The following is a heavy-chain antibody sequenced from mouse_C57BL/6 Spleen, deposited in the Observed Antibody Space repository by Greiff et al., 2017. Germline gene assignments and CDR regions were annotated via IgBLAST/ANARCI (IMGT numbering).Heavy chain of an antibody. Sequence: QVQLQQPGAELVKPGASVKLSCKASGYTFTSYWMHWVKQRPGQGLEWIGMIHPNSGSTNYNEKFKSKATLTVDTSSSTAYMELHSLTSEDSAVYFCARGGSLSMDYWGQGTSVTVSS. D-gene: IGHD1-1*01. CDR1: GYTFTSYW. V-gene: IGHV1-64*01. J-gene: IGHJ4*01. CDR3: ARGGSLSMDY. CDR2: IHPNSGST.